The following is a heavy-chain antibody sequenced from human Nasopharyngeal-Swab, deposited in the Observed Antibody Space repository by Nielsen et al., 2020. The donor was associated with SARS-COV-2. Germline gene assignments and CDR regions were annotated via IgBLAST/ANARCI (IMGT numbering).Heavy chain of an antibody. Sequence: GESLKISCAASGFTFAAYAMTWVRQAPGKGLEWVSSISESGGITYYADSVKGRFTISRDNSENTLYLQMNSLRADDTAVYYCAKQVSGGTYYYHYYMDVWGKGTTVTVSS. J-gene: IGHJ6*03. CDR2: ISESGGIT. V-gene: IGHV3-23*01. CDR3: AKQVSGGTYYYHYYMDV. CDR1: GFTFAAYA. D-gene: IGHD2-15*01.